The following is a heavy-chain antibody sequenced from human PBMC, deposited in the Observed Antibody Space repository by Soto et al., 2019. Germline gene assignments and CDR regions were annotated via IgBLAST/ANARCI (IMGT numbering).Heavy chain of an antibody. V-gene: IGHV3-23*01. Sequence: KGLEWVSVISAGGGVTYYADSVKGRFTISRDNSKNTLYLQMSSLRAEDTAVFFFQAEDGIRDVRSVSAFLLNRSSDL. D-gene: IGHD3-10*02. J-gene: IGHJ2*01. CDR2: ISAGGGVT. CDR3: QAEDGIRDVRSVSAFLLNRSSDL.